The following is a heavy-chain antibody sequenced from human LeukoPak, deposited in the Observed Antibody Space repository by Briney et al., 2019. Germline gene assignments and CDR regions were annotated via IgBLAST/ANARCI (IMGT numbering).Heavy chain of an antibody. CDR1: EFTFSSYN. CDR2: ISSSSNYI. Sequence: GGSLRLSCAASEFTFSSYNMTWVRQAPGKGLEWVSSISSSSNYIYYADSVKGRFTISRDNAKNSLFLHMNSLRQEDTDVYYCARGYDSRGFLHFWGQGTLVTVCS. V-gene: IGHV3-21*01. J-gene: IGHJ4*02. D-gene: IGHD3-22*01. CDR3: ARGYDSRGFLHF.